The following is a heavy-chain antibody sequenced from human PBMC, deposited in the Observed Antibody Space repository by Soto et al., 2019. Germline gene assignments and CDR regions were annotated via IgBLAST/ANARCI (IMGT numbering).Heavy chain of an antibody. J-gene: IGHJ4*02. CDR2: IHYSGST. V-gene: IGHV4-39*01. CDR1: GGSISSSSYF. Sequence: QLLESGPRLVKPSETLSLICSVSGGSISSSSYFWGWIRQPPGKGLEWIGSIHYSGSTYYNPSLKSRVTISVDTSKNQFSLKLTSVTAADTAVYYCARQRDYYDTSGDSYFDYWGQGTLVTVSS. D-gene: IGHD3-22*01. CDR3: ARQRDYYDTSGDSYFDY.